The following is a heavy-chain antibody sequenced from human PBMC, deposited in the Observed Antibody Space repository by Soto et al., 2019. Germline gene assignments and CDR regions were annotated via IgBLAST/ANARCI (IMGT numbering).Heavy chain of an antibody. V-gene: IGHV1-69*06. CDR3: AREGRGKKAGYNGLVSLGY. D-gene: IGHD2-2*02. CDR1: GSRFSNYV. Sequence: QVQLVQSGAEVKTPGSSLKVSCKVSGSRFSNYVISWVRRPPDTGRECWDRTIPTFNSTKYAQNFQGRVTITADKSTSTASLELSSLRSDDTAVYYCAREGRGKKAGYNGLVSLGYWGQGTLVTVSS. J-gene: IGHJ4*02. CDR2: TIPTFNST.